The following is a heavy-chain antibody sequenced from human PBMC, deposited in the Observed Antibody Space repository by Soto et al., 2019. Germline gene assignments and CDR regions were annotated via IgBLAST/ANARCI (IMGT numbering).Heavy chain of an antibody. D-gene: IGHD3-16*02. J-gene: IGHJ4*02. Sequence: EVQLVESGGGLVQPGGSLRLSCAASGFTFSSYRMSWVRQAPGKGPEWVANIKQDGSEKYYVDSVKGRFTISRDNAKNSLYLQMNSLRAEDTAVYYCARGVITFGGVIAVGYFDYWGQGTLVTVSS. CDR3: ARGVITFGGVIAVGYFDY. CDR1: GFTFSSYR. CDR2: IKQDGSEK. V-gene: IGHV3-7*03.